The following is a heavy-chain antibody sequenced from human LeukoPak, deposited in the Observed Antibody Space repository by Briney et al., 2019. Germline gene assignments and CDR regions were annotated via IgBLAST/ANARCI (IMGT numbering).Heavy chain of an antibody. Sequence: GGSLRLSCAVSGITLSNYGMTWIRQAPGKGLEWVAGISDSGGSTNYADSVKGRFTISRDNAKNTLYLQMNSLRAEDTAVYFCAKRGVVIRVILVGFHKEAYYFDSWGQGVLVTVSS. J-gene: IGHJ4*02. V-gene: IGHV3-23*01. CDR1: GITLSNYG. D-gene: IGHD3-22*01. CDR2: ISDSGGST. CDR3: AKRGVVIRVILVGFHKEAYYFDS.